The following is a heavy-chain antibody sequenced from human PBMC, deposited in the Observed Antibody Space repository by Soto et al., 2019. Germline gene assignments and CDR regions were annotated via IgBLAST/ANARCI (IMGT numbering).Heavy chain of an antibody. J-gene: IGHJ4*02. Sequence: GGSLRLSCAASGFTVSSNYMSWVRQAPGKGLEWVSVIYSGGSTYYADSVKGRFTISRDNSKNTLYLQMNSLRAEDTAVYYCAREVPYYYDSSGYYYWGQGTLVTVS. CDR2: IYSGGST. V-gene: IGHV3-66*01. CDR3: AREVPYYYDSSGYYY. CDR1: GFTVSSNY. D-gene: IGHD3-22*01.